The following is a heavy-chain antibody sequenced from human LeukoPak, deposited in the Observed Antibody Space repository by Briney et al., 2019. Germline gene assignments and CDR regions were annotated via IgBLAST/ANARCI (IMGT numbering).Heavy chain of an antibody. Sequence: SETLSLTCTVSGYSISSGYYWGWIRQPPGKGLEWIGSIYHSGSTYYNPSLKSRVTISVDTSKNQFSLKLSSVTAADTAVYYCARVTCSGGSCYPHDYGDYLGVWGQGTTVTVSS. J-gene: IGHJ6*03. CDR1: GYSISSGYY. CDR2: IYHSGST. V-gene: IGHV4-38-2*02. CDR3: ARVTCSGGSCYPHDYGDYLGV. D-gene: IGHD2-15*01.